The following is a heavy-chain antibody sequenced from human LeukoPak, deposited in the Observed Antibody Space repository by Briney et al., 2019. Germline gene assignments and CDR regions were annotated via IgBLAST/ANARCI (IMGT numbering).Heavy chain of an antibody. Sequence: SETLSLTCTVPGGSISSSSDYCGWIRQPPGKGLEWIGTIYYSGNTYYNPSLKRRVTISVDTSKNQFSLKLSSVTAADTAVYYCARDNSVRDEAWWFNPWGQGTLVTVSS. J-gene: IGHJ5*02. V-gene: IGHV4-39*02. D-gene: IGHD5-24*01. CDR1: GGSISSSSDY. CDR2: IYYSGNT. CDR3: ARDNSVRDEAWWFNP.